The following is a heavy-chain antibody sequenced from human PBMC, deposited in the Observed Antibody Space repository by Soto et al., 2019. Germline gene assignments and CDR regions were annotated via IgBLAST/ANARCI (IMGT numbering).Heavy chain of an antibody. CDR3: ARKAGYSYGRLFDY. Sequence: QVQLQESGPGLVKPSGTLSLTCAVSGGSISSSNWWSWVRQPPGKGLEWIGEIYHSGSTNYNPSLQSRVTISVDKSKNQFSLKLSSVTAADTAVYYCARKAGYSYGRLFDYWGQGTLVTVSS. CDR1: GGSISSSNW. V-gene: IGHV4-4*02. D-gene: IGHD5-18*01. CDR2: IYHSGST. J-gene: IGHJ4*02.